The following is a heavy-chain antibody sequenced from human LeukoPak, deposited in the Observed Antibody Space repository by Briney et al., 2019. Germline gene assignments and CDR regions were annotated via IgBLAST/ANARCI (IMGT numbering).Heavy chain of an antibody. J-gene: IGHJ4*02. V-gene: IGHV3-7*01. Sequence: GGSLRLSCAASGFTFSSYWMSWVRQAPGKGLEWVANIKQDGSEKYYVDSVKGRFTISRDNAKNSLYLQMNSLRVEDTAVYYCASGFMGATTGQRGDFFHYWGQGTLVTVSS. CDR2: IKQDGSEK. D-gene: IGHD1-26*01. CDR1: GFTFSSYW. CDR3: ASGFMGATTGQRGDFFHY.